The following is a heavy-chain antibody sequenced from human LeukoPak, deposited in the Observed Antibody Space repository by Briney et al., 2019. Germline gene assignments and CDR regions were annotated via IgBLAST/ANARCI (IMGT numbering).Heavy chain of an antibody. Sequence: SETLSLTCTVSGGSISSYYWSWIRQPPGKGLEWIRYIYYSGSTNYNPSLKSRVTISVDTSKNQFSLKLSSVTAADTAVYYCARDITVTTRLGYYYYYMDVWGKGTTVTVSS. V-gene: IGHV4-59*01. CDR2: IYYSGST. D-gene: IGHD4-17*01. CDR1: GGSISSYY. J-gene: IGHJ6*03. CDR3: ARDITVTTRLGYYYYYMDV.